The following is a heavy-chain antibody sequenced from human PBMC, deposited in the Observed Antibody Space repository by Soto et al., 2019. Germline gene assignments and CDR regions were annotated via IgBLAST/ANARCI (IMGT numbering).Heavy chain of an antibody. V-gene: IGHV1-8*01. J-gene: IGHJ6*02. CDR3: ASDVDTAMVTRSPYGMDV. CDR1: GYTFTSYD. D-gene: IGHD5-18*01. CDR2: MNPNSGNT. Sequence: ASVKVSCKASGYTFTSYDINWVRQATGQGLEWMGWMNPNSGNTGYAQKFQGRVTMTRNTSISTAYMELSSLRSEDTAVYYCASDVDTAMVTRSPYGMDVWRQGTTFTVSS.